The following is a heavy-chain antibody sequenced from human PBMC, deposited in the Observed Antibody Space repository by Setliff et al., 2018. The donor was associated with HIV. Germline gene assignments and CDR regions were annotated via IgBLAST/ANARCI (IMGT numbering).Heavy chain of an antibody. D-gene: IGHD3-22*01. V-gene: IGHV4-4*07. CDR3: ARVRLTMIMMVDYFDQ. J-gene: IGHJ4*02. CDR1: GGSISNFY. Sequence: PSETLSLTCSVSGGSISNFYWSWIRQPPGKGLEWVGHIYSTGDTNYNPSLKNRVTLSADTSKNQLSLSLTSVTAADTAVYYCARVRLTMIMMVDYFDQWGQGTLVTVSS. CDR2: IYSTGDT.